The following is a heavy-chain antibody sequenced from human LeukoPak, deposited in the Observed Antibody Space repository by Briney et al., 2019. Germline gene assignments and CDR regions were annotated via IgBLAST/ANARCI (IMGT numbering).Heavy chain of an antibody. CDR2: RYYSGST. V-gene: IGHV4-61*01. Sequence: PSETLSLTCTVSGGSVSSGSYYWSWIRQPPGKGLEWIGYRYYSGSTNYNPSLKSRVSISEDTSKNQFSLKLSSVTAADTAVYYCASLYCTRNSCYFLDPWGQGTLVTVSS. CDR1: GGSVSSGSYY. D-gene: IGHD2-2*01. J-gene: IGHJ5*02. CDR3: ASLYCTRNSCYFLDP.